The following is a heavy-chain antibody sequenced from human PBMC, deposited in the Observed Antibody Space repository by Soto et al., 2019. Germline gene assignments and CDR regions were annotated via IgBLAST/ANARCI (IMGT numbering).Heavy chain of an antibody. D-gene: IGHD5-18*01. CDR3: ARAPPGTAMVRSFDY. J-gene: IGHJ4*02. Sequence: QVQLVQSGAEVKKPGSSVKVSCKASGGTFSSYAISWVRQAPGQGLEWMGGIIPIFGTANYAQKFQGRVTITAEESKSTAYMALSSLRSEDTAVYSCARAPPGTAMVRSFDYWGQGTLVTVSS. CDR2: IIPIFGTA. V-gene: IGHV1-69*01. CDR1: GGTFSSYA.